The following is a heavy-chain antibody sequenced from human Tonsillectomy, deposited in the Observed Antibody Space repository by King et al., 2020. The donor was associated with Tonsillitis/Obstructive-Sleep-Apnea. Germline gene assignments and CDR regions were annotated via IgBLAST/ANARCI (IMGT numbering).Heavy chain of an antibody. V-gene: IGHV3-23*04. D-gene: IGHD3-10*01. J-gene: IGHJ4*02. CDR3: VFWMVQGVIISPLFDY. Sequence: VQLVESGGGLVQPGGSLRLSCAASGFTFSSYAMSWVRQAPGKGLEWVSAISGSGGSTYYADSVKGRFTISRDNSKNTLYLQMNSLRAEDTAVYYCVFWMVQGVIISPLFDYWGQGTLVTVSS. CDR1: GFTFSSYA. CDR2: ISGSGGST.